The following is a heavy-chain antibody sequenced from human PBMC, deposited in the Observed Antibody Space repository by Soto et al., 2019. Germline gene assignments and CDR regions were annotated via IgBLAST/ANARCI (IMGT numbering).Heavy chain of an antibody. CDR2: IYYNGST. J-gene: IGHJ6*02. Sequence: SETLSLTCTVSGGSIRGYYWNWIRQPPGKGLEWIGYIYYNGSTNFNPSLKSRVSMSIDMSKNQFSLKLRSVTTADTAVYYCARDELAVAATRYFFGMDVWGQGTTVTVSS. CDR1: GGSIRGYY. V-gene: IGHV4-59*01. D-gene: IGHD6-19*01. CDR3: ARDELAVAATRYFFGMDV.